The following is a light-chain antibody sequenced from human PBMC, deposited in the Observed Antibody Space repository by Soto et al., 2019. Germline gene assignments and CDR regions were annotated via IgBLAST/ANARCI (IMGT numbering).Light chain of an antibody. CDR1: SSNIGSNT. J-gene: IGLJ1*01. Sequence: QSVLTQPPSASATPGQRVTISCSGSSSNIGSNTVNWYQHLPGTAPKLLIYSNNQRPSGVPDRFSVSKSGTSASLAISGLQSEDEADYYCAAWDDSLNGYVFGTGTKVTVL. CDR2: SNN. V-gene: IGLV1-44*01. CDR3: AAWDDSLNGYV.